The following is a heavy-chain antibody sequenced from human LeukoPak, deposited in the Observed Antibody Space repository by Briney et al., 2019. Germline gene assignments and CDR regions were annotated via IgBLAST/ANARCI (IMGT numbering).Heavy chain of an antibody. Sequence: ASVKVSCKASGYSLSSYGISWLRQAPGQGREWMGWISGHDGNTNYAQKLQGRVRMTTDTSTSTFYMELRSLRSDDTAVYYCAREDSSSWDYWGQGTLVTVSS. CDR2: ISGHDGNT. J-gene: IGHJ4*02. V-gene: IGHV1-18*01. D-gene: IGHD6-13*01. CDR1: GYSLSSYG. CDR3: AREDSSSWDY.